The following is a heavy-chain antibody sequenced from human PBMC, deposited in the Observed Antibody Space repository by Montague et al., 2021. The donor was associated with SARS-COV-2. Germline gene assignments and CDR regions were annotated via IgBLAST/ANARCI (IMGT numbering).Heavy chain of an antibody. CDR2: TFYGSEWNY. V-gene: IGHV6-1*01. CDR1: GDSVVEIRRR. J-gene: IGHJ6*02. Sequence: CAISGDSVVEIRRRWDEYRHAPSTLRDFLGRTFYGSEWNYHYADSLKSRITIDPDTSKNQVSLQLRSVTPEDTAVYFCARVRHLGRGMDVWGQGTTVTVSS. CDR3: ARVRHLGRGMDV. D-gene: IGHD7-27*01.